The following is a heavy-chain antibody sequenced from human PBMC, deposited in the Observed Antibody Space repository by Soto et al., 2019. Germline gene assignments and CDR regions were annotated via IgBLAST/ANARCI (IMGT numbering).Heavy chain of an antibody. CDR1: GGSFSGYY. CDR3: ARPLAARPPPFDY. D-gene: IGHD6-6*01. J-gene: IGHJ4*02. V-gene: IGHV4-34*01. Sequence: SSETLSLTCAVYGGSFSGYYWSWIRQPPGKGLEWIGEINHSGSTNYNPSLKSRVTISVDTSKNQFSLKLSSVTAADTAVYYCARPLAARPPPFDYWGQGTLVTVSS. CDR2: INHSGST.